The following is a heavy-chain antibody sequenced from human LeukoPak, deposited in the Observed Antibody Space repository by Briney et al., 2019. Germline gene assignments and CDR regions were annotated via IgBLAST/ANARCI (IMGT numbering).Heavy chain of an antibody. V-gene: IGHV3-23*01. CDR1: GFTFSSYA. J-gene: IGHJ6*04. D-gene: IGHD3-10*02. Sequence: PGGSLRLSCAASGFTFSSYAMSWVRQAPGKGLEWVSSITGSGGSTYSADSVQGRFTISRDNAKNSLYLQMNSLRAEDTAVYYCAELGITMIGGVWGKGTTVTISS. CDR2: ITGSGGST. CDR3: AELGITMIGGV.